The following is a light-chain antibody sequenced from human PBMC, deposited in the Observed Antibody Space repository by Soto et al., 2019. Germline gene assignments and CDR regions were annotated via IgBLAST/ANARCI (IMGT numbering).Light chain of an antibody. V-gene: IGKV3-11*01. CDR1: QYINTR. CDR2: HTS. Sequence: EIVLTQSPATLSSFPGDRVTLSCRASQYINTRLAWYQHRPGQAPRLLIYHTSLRAAGIPARFSASGSGTDFTLTISDVQPEDFALYYCHQRQSWPRTFGQGAKVDI. CDR3: HQRQSWPRT. J-gene: IGKJ1*01.